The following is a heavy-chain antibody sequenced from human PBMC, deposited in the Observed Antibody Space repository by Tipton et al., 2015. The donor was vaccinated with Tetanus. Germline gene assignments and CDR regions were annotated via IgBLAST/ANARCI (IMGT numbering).Heavy chain of an antibody. CDR1: SGSISSADYY. V-gene: IGHV4-30-4*01. J-gene: IGHJ5*02. Sequence: TLSLTCTVSSGSISSADYYWSWIRQPPGKGLEWIGYMYHSGQAYYNSSLKSRVVILVDTSKNQFSLKLSSVTAADTAVYYCARYSIVATSNNWFDPWGQGTLVTVSS. CDR3: ARYSIVATSNNWFDP. D-gene: IGHD5-12*01. CDR2: MYHSGQA.